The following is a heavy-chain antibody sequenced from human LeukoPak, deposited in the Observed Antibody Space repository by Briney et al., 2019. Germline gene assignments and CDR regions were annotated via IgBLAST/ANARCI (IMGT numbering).Heavy chain of an antibody. Sequence: SVKVSCKASGGTFSSYAISWVRQAPGQGLEWMGGIIPIFGTANYAQKFQGRVTITADESTSTAYMELSSLRSEDTAVYYCARAGSHYDFWSGYNWFDPWGQGTLVTVSS. J-gene: IGHJ5*02. CDR2: IIPIFGTA. CDR1: GGTFSSYA. CDR3: ARAGSHYDFWSGYNWFDP. V-gene: IGHV1-69*13. D-gene: IGHD3-3*01.